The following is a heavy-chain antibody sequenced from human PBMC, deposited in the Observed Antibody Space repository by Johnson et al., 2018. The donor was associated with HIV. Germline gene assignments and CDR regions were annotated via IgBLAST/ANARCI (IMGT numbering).Heavy chain of an antibody. CDR3: ARGTTAMGDDVFDI. CDR1: GFTFSNYG. Sequence: QVQLVESGGGVVQPGRSLRLSCASSGFTFSNYGMHWVRQAPGKGLEWVAVISYDGSNKYYGDSVKGRFTISRDNSKNTLYLQMNSLRAEDTAVFYCARGTTAMGDDVFDIWGQGTMVTVSS. J-gene: IGHJ3*02. CDR2: ISYDGSNK. D-gene: IGHD5-18*01. V-gene: IGHV3-30*03.